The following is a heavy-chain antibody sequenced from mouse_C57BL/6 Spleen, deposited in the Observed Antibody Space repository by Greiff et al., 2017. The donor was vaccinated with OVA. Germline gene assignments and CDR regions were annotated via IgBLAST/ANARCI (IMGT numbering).Heavy chain of an antibody. V-gene: IGHV1-9*01. Sequence: VQLQQSGAELMKPGASVKLSCKATGYTFTGYWIEWVKQRPGHGLEWIGEILPGSGSTNYNEKFKGKATFTADTSSTTAYMQLSSLTTEDSAIYYGARRGTWDGTRGLDYWGQGTTLTVSS. CDR2: ILPGSGST. CDR1: GYTFTGYW. CDR3: ARRGTWDGTRGLDY. D-gene: IGHD4-1*01. J-gene: IGHJ2*01.